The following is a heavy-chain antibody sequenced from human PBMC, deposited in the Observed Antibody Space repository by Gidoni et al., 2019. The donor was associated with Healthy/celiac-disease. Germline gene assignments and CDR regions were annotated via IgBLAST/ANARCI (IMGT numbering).Heavy chain of an antibody. CDR3: ARRIVHDQYDY. J-gene: IGHJ4*02. D-gene: IGHD1-1*01. Sequence: QVQLVQSGAEVKKPGASVKVSCKAAGYTFTSYDITWVRQATGHGLEWMGWMNPNSGNTVYAQKFQGRVTMTRNTSISTAYMELSSLRSEDTAVYYCARRIVHDQYDYWGQGTLVTVSS. CDR1: GYTFTSYD. CDR2: MNPNSGNT. V-gene: IGHV1-8*01.